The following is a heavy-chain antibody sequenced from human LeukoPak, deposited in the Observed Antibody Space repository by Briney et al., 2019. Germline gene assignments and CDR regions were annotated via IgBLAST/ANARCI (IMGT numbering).Heavy chain of an antibody. CDR1: GGSISSYY. CDR2: VDYRGNT. CDR3: ARVEVGAANRQWYGMDV. J-gene: IGHJ6*02. V-gene: IGHV4-59*01. D-gene: IGHD2-15*01. Sequence: PSETLSLTCTISGGSISSYYWSWIRQPPGKGLEWIGYVDYRGNTNYNPSLKSRVTISIDTSKSLFSLKLNSVTAADTAVYYCARVEVGAANRQWYGMDVRGQGTTVTVSS.